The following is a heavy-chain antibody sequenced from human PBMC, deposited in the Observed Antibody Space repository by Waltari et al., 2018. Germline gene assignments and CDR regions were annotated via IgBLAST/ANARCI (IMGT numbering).Heavy chain of an antibody. V-gene: IGHV4-39*01. CDR1: GGSISSSSYY. CDR2: IYYSGSP. J-gene: IGHJ3*02. CDR3: ARQAYYYDSSGYDAFDI. D-gene: IGHD3-22*01. Sequence: QLQLQESGPGLVKPSETLSLTCTVSGGSISSSSYYWGWIRQPPGKGLEWIGSIYYSGSPYYNPSLKRRVTISVDTAKNQFSLKLSSVTAADTAVYYCARQAYYYDSSGYDAFDIWGQGTMVTVSS.